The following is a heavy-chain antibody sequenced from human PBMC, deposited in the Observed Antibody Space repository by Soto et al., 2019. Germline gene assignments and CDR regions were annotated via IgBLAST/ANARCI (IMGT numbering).Heavy chain of an antibody. Sequence: GGSLRLSCAASGFTFSIYGMHWVRQAPGKGLEWVAVIWYDGSDKYYADSVKGRFTISRDNSKDTLYLQMNSLRAEDTAVYYCASEGSSSWNYYFDYWGQGTLVTVSS. CDR2: IWYDGSDK. CDR1: GFTFSIYG. CDR3: ASEGSSSWNYYFDY. D-gene: IGHD6-6*01. J-gene: IGHJ4*02. V-gene: IGHV3-33*01.